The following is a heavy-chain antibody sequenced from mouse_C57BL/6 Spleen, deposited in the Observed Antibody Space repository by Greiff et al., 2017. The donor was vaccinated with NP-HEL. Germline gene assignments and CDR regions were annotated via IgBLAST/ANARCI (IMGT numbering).Heavy chain of an antibody. CDR3: ARGRDDYDGYYYAMDY. CDR2: IYIGNGYT. V-gene: IGHV1-58*01. J-gene: IGHJ4*01. D-gene: IGHD2-4*01. Sequence: VQLKQSGAELVRPGSSVKMSCKTSGYTFTSYGINWVKQRPGQGLEWIGYIYIGNGYTEYNEKFKGKATLTSDTSSSTAYMQLSSLTSEDSAIYCGARGRDDYDGYYYAMDYWGQGTSVTVSS. CDR1: GYTFTSYG.